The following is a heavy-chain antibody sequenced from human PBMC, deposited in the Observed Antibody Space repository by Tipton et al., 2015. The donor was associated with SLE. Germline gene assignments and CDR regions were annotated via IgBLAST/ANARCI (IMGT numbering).Heavy chain of an antibody. D-gene: IGHD3-22*01. CDR1: GFTFSSYS. Sequence: SLRLSCAASGFTFSSYSMNWARQAPGKGLEWVSSISSSSSYIYYADSLKGRFTISRDNAKNSLYLQMNSLRAEDTAVYYCARAPSYYDPTWGDYWGQGTLVTVSS. J-gene: IGHJ4*02. CDR2: ISSSSSYI. V-gene: IGHV3-21*01. CDR3: ARAPSYYDPTWGDY.